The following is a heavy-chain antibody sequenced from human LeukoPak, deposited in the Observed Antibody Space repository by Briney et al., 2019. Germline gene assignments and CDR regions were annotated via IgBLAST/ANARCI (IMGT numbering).Heavy chain of an antibody. CDR2: IGTASET. CDR1: GFSFSSYD. Sequence: GGSLRLSCAASGFSFSSYDMHWIRQVTGKGLEWVSAIGTASETYYTDSVKGRFTISRDNSKNTVHLQMNSLRAEDAAVYYCARGKWNYPYDYWGQGTLVTVSS. D-gene: IGHD1-7*01. V-gene: IGHV3-13*01. CDR3: ARGKWNYPYDY. J-gene: IGHJ4*02.